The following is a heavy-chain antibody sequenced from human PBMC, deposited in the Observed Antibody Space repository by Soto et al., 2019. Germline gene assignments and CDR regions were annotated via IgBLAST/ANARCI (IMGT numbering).Heavy chain of an antibody. D-gene: IGHD3-9*01. Sequence: SETLSLTCTVSGGSISSYYWSWIRQPPGKGLEWIGYIYYSGSTNYNPSLKSRVTISVDTSKNQFSLKLSSVTAADTAVYYCARHGYYDILTGYREPVGVNYYYYGMDVWGQGTTVTVSS. V-gene: IGHV4-59*08. CDR2: IYYSGST. CDR1: GGSISSYY. J-gene: IGHJ6*02. CDR3: ARHGYYDILTGYREPVGVNYYYYGMDV.